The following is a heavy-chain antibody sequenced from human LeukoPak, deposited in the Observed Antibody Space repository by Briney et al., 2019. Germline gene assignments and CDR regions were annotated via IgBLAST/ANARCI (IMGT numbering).Heavy chain of an antibody. D-gene: IGHD5-18*01. CDR1: GGSISSSSYY. CDR2: IYYSGRT. V-gene: IGHV4-39*01. CDR3: ARGAAGYSYG. J-gene: IGHJ4*02. Sequence: SETLSLTYTVSGGSISSSSYYWGWIRQPPGKGLEWIGSIYYSGRTYYNPSLKSRVTISVDTSKNQFSLKLSSVTAADTAVYYCARGAAGYSYGWGQGTLVTVSS.